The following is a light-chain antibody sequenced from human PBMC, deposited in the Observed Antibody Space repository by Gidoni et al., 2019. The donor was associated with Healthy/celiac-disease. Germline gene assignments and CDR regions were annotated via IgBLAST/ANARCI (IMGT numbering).Light chain of an antibody. CDR2: KDS. CDR1: ALPKKY. J-gene: IGLJ6*01. CDR3: LSADSSGTPNV. V-gene: IGLV3-16*01. Sequence: SYELTQPPSVSVSLGQMARITCAGGALPKKYAYWYQQKPGQFPVLVIYKDSERPSGIPERFSGSSSETIVTLTISGVQAEDEADYYCLSADSSGTPNVFGSGTKVTVL.